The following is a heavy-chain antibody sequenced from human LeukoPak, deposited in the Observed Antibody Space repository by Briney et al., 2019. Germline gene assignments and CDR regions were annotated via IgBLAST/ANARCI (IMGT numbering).Heavy chain of an antibody. CDR3: AATPTIAAAGIIGIDY. CDR2: FDPEDGGT. D-gene: IGHD6-13*01. V-gene: IGHV1-24*01. CDR1: GYTLTELS. J-gene: IGHJ4*02. Sequence: ASVKVSCKVSGYTLTELSMHWVRQAPGKGLEWMGGFDPEDGGTIYAQKFQGRVSMTEDTSTDTAYMELSSLRSEDTAVYYCAATPTIAAAGIIGIDYWGQGTLVTVSS.